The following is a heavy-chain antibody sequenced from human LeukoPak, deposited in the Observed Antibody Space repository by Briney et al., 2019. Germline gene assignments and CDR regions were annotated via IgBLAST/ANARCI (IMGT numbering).Heavy chain of an antibody. Sequence: GGSLRLSCAASGFTFSSYSMNWVRQAPGKGLEWVTSSSSSSSYIYYADSVKGRFTISRDNAKNSLYLQMNSLRAEDTAVYYCARVSIDSSGWYVRGGYFDYWGQGTLVTVSS. V-gene: IGHV3-21*01. J-gene: IGHJ4*02. D-gene: IGHD6-19*01. CDR2: SSSSSSYI. CDR1: GFTFSSYS. CDR3: ARVSIDSSGWYVRGGYFDY.